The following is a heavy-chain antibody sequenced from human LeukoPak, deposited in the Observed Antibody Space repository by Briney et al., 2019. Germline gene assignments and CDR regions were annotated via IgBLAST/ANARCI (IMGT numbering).Heavy chain of an antibody. D-gene: IGHD4-17*01. V-gene: IGHV3-30*04. CDR3: ARDGNDYGDLPKVY. J-gene: IGHJ4*02. CDR2: ISYDGSNK. Sequence: GGSLRLSCAASGFTFSSYAMHWVRQAPGKGLEWVAVISYDGSNKYYADSVKGRFTIPRDNSKNTLYLQMNSLRAEDTAAYYCARDGNDYGDLPKVYWGQGTLVTVSS. CDR1: GFTFSSYA.